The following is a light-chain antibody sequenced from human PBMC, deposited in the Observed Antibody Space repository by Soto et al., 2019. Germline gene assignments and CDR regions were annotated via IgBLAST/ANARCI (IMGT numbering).Light chain of an antibody. V-gene: IGKV1-9*01. CDR2: AAS. Sequence: DIQLTQSPSFLSASVGDRVPITCRASQGISSYLACYQQKPGKAPKLLIYAASILQSGVPSRFSGSGSGTEFTLTISSLQPEDFATYYCQQLNSYPRTFGRGTEVEIK. CDR1: QGISSY. CDR3: QQLNSYPRT. J-gene: IGKJ1*01.